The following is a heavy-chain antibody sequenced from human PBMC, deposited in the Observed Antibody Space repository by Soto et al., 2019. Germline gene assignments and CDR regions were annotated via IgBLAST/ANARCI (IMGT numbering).Heavy chain of an antibody. V-gene: IGHV4-30-4*01. CDR1: CGSISSGDYY. Sequence: LSLTCTVSCGSISSGDYYRSWIRQPPGKGLEWIGYIYYSGSTYYNPSLKSRVTISVDTSKNQFSLKLSPVTAADTAVYYCAKTGGYCSSTSCHDYWGQGTLFTVSS. CDR2: IYYSGST. J-gene: IGHJ4*02. CDR3: AKTGGYCSSTSCHDY. D-gene: IGHD2-2*01.